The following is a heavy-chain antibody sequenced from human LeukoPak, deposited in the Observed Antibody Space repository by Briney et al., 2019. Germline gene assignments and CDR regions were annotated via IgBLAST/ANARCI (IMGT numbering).Heavy chain of an antibody. J-gene: IGHJ4*02. CDR1: GFSFSTYG. D-gene: IGHD1-7*01. CDR3: AKDRDKGNYYFDY. V-gene: IGHV3-30*02. CDR2: IRYDGSDK. Sequence: GGSLRLSCAASGFSFSTYGMHWVRQAPGKGLEWVAFIRYDGSDKDYVDSVKGRFTISRDNSKNTLYLQMNSLRAEDTAVYYCAKDRDKGNYYFDYWGQGTLVTVSS.